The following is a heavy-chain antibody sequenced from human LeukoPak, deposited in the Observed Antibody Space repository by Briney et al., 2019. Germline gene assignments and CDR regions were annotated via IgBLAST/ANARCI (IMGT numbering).Heavy chain of an antibody. CDR1: GGSISSYY. J-gene: IGHJ3*02. Sequence: SETLSLTCTVSGGSISSYYWSWIRQPPGKGLEWIGYIYYIGSTNYNPSLKSRVTISVDTSKNQFSLKLSSVTAADTAVYYCARYSSGWKAFDIWGQGTMVTVSS. CDR2: IYYIGST. V-gene: IGHV4-59*01. CDR3: ARYSSGWKAFDI. D-gene: IGHD6-19*01.